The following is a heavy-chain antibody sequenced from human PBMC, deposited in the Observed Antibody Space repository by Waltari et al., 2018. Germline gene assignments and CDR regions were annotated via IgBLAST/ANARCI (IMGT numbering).Heavy chain of an antibody. CDR2: ITPIFGTP. CDR1: GGSFNTYS. J-gene: IGHJ6*02. CDR3: ASPMGVGPLTRYDGLDV. Sequence: QVQLVQSGAEVKQPGSSVRVSCRASGGSFNTYSLSWVRQAPGQGLEWMGGITPIFGTPHYAQKFQGRVTITADESTSTTYMDLTSLRADDTAGYYCASPMGVGPLTRYDGLDVWGQGTTVIVSS. V-gene: IGHV1-69*01. D-gene: IGHD3-16*01.